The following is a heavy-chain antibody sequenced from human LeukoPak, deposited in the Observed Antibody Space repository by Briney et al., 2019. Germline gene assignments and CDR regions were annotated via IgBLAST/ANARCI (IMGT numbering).Heavy chain of an antibody. Sequence: GGSLRLSCAASGFTFSSYSMNWVRQAPGKGLEWVPYISSSSSTIYHADSVKGRFTISRDNAKNSLYLQMNSLRAEDTAVYYCARDRSSSTSVDYWGQGTLVTVSS. CDR3: ARDRSSSTSVDY. CDR1: GFTFSSYS. J-gene: IGHJ4*02. D-gene: IGHD2-2*01. CDR2: ISSSSSTI. V-gene: IGHV3-48*04.